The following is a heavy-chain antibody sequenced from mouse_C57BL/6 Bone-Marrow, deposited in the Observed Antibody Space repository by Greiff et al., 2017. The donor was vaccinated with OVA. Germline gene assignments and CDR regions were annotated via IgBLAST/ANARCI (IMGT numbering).Heavy chain of an antibody. CDR2: ITHSGET. D-gene: IGHD1-1*01. J-gene: IGHJ3*01. CDR1: GFPITSGYY. CDR3: AGDPLRRGFAY. Sequence: QLVESGPGLVKPSQSLFLTCSITGFPITSGYYWIWIRQSPGKPLEWMGYITHSGETFYNPSLQSPISITRETSKNQFFLQLNSVTTEDTAMYYCAGDPLRRGFAYWGQGTLVTVSA. V-gene: IGHV12-3*01.